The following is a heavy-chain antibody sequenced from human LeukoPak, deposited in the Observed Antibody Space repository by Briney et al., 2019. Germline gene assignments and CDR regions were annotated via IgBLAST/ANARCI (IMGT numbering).Heavy chain of an antibody. CDR3: ARDFNYYDSRAADY. V-gene: IGHV3-21*01. CDR1: GFTFSSYS. J-gene: IGHJ4*02. Sequence: GGSLRLSCAASGFTFSSYSMNWVRQAPGKGLEWVSSISSSSSYIYYADSVKGRFTISRDNAKNSLYLQMNSLRAEDTAVYYCARDFNYYDSRAADYWGQGTLVTVSS. D-gene: IGHD3-22*01. CDR2: ISSSSSYI.